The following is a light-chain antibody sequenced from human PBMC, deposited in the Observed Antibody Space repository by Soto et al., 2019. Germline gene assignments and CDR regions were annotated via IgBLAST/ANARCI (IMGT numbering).Light chain of an antibody. CDR3: QQYNNWPRT. CDR1: QSVSYY. CDR2: GAS. V-gene: IGKV3-15*01. J-gene: IGKJ1*01. Sequence: EVVLTQSPGTLSLSPGERATLSCRASQSVSYYLAWYQQKPGQAPRLIIYGASSRATGIPSRFSGSGSGTEFTLTISSLQSEDFAVYYCQQYNNWPRTCGQGTKV.